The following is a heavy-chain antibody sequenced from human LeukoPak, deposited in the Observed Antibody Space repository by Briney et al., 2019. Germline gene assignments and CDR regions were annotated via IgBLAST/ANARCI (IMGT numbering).Heavy chain of an antibody. CDR1: GGSISSSY. D-gene: IGHD2-2*01. CDR3: TRGNGPAPFYYYPGMDV. CDR2: IYYSGST. V-gene: IGHV4-59*01. Sequence: SETLSLTCTVSGGSISSSYWSWIRQPPGKRLEWIGCIYYSGSTNYNPSLKSRVTISVDTSKNQFSLKVSSVTAADTAVYFCTRGNGPAPFYYYPGMDVWGQGTTVTVSS. J-gene: IGHJ6*02.